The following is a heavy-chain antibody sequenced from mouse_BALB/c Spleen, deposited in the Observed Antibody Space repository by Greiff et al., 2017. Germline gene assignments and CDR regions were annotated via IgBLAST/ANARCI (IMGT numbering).Heavy chain of an antibody. CDR2: ISSGGSYT. J-gene: IGHJ2*01. CDR1: GFTFSSYG. V-gene: IGHV5-6*01. D-gene: IGHD6-1*01. Sequence: EVKVVESGGDLVKPGGSLKLSCAASGFTFSSYGMSWVRQTPDKRLEWVATISSGGSYTYYPDSVKGRFTISRDNAKNTLYLQMSSLKSEDTAMYYCARQNQCYFDYWGQGTTLAVSS. CDR3: ARQNQCYFDY.